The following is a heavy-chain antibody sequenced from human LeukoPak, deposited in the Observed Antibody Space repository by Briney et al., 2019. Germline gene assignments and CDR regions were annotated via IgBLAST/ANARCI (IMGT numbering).Heavy chain of an antibody. V-gene: IGHV4-30-2*01. CDR1: GGSISSGDYS. J-gene: IGHJ4*02. CDR3: ARARESMATAGSYFDY. CDR2: IYHTGNT. D-gene: IGHD6-13*01. Sequence: SETLSLTCAVSGGSISSGDYSWSWIRQPPGNGLEWTGYIYHTGNTNYNPSLKSRVTISVARSKNQFSLRLSALTAADTAVYYCARARESMATAGSYFDYWGQGTLVTVSS.